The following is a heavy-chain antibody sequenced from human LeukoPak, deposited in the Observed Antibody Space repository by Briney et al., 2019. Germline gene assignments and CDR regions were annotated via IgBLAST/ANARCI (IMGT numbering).Heavy chain of an antibody. V-gene: IGHV3-74*01. J-gene: IGHJ4*01. CDR1: ELNFENHW. D-gene: IGHD2-8*02. CDR2: TDAGGSST. Sequence: GGSLRLSCAASELNFENHWMHWVRQVPGKGLEWVSRTDAGGSSTRYADSVRGRFSISRDNGKSTLYLQMNSLRVEDTAVYYCARGPPSGGGAYVGDYWGHGTLVTVSS. CDR3: ARGPPSGGGAYVGDY.